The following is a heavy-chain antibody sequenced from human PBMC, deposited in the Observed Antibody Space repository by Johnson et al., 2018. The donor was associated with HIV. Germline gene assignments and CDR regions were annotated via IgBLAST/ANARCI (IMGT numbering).Heavy chain of an antibody. CDR1: GFTFSSYA. V-gene: IGHV3-23*01. Sequence: VQLMESGGGLVQPGGSLRLSCAASGFTFSSYAMNWVRQAPGKGLEWVSAISCSGGSTYYADSVKGRFTISRDHSKNTLYLQMNSRRAEDTAVYYCAKDPLPVIVVVKGAFDIWGQGTMVTVSS. J-gene: IGHJ3*02. CDR3: AKDPLPVIVVVKGAFDI. D-gene: IGHD3-22*01. CDR2: ISCSGGST.